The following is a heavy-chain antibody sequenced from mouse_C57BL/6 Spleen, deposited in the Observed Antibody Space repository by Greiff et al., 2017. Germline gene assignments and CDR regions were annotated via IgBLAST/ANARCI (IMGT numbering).Heavy chain of an antibody. Sequence: VQLQQSGAELVKPGASVKISCKASGYAFSSYWMNWVKQRPGKGLEWIGQIYPGDGDTNYNGKFKGKATLTADKSSSTAYMQLSSLTSEDSAVYFCANYGSRGHYFDYWGQGTTLTVSS. CDR3: ANYGSRGHYFDY. D-gene: IGHD1-1*01. CDR2: IYPGDGDT. V-gene: IGHV1-80*01. J-gene: IGHJ2*01. CDR1: GYAFSSYW.